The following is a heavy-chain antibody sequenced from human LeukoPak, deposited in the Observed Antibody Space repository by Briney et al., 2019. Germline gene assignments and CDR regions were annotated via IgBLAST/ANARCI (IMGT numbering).Heavy chain of an antibody. CDR2: IYHSGST. D-gene: IGHD4-17*01. Sequence: SETLSLTCTVSGYSISSGYYWGWIRQPPGKGLEWIGSIYHSGSTYYNPSLKSRVTISVDTSKNQFSLKLSSVTAADTAVYYCAMRIYGDPNWFDPWGQGTLVTVSS. CDR3: AMRIYGDPNWFDP. CDR1: GYSISSGYY. J-gene: IGHJ5*02. V-gene: IGHV4-38-2*02.